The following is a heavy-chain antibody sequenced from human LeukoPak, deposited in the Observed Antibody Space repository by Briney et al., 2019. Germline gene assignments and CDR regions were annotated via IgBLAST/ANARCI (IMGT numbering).Heavy chain of an antibody. CDR2: IGTAGDT. CDR1: RFTFSSYD. Sequence: GGSLRLSCAASRFTFSSYDMHWVRQATGKGLEWVSAIGTAGDTYYPGSVKGRFTISRENAKNSLYLQMNSLRAGDTAVYYCARASSHYGMDVWGQGTTVTVSS. J-gene: IGHJ6*02. V-gene: IGHV3-13*01. CDR3: ARASSHYGMDV.